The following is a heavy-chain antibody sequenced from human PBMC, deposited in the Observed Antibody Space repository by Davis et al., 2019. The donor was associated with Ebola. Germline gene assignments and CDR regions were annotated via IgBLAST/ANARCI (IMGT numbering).Heavy chain of an antibody. CDR1: GFTFSSYA. D-gene: IGHD3-3*01. Sequence: GGSLRLSCAASGFTFSSYAMHWVRQAPGKGLEYVSAISSNGGSTYYANSVKGRFTISRDNSKNTLYLQMGSLRAEDMAVYYCARADGDFWSGYYFFDYWGQGTLVTVSS. V-gene: IGHV3-64*01. CDR3: ARADGDFWSGYYFFDY. CDR2: ISSNGGST. J-gene: IGHJ4*02.